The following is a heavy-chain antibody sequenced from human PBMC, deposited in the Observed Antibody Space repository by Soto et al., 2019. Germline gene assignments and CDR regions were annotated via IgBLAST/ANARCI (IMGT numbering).Heavy chain of an antibody. CDR2: IIPILTTP. J-gene: IGHJ6*02. D-gene: IGHD2-8*02. V-gene: IGHV1-69*13. CDR3: ATSVGIAPTGEDGMDV. CDR1: GGTFSIYG. Sequence: ASVKVSCKASGGTFSIYGFSWVRQAPGQGPEWIGGIIPILTTPNYAQKFQGRVTIVADESTTTVYMERSSLKFEDTAVYYCATSVGIAPTGEDGMDVWG.